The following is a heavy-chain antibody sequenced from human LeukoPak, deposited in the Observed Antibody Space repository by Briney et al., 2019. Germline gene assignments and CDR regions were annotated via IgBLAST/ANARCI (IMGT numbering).Heavy chain of an antibody. D-gene: IGHD3-10*01. V-gene: IGHV4-30-4*01. CDR3: ARVKTFMVRGVIYAFDI. CDR2: IYYSGST. J-gene: IGHJ3*02. CDR1: GGSISSGDYY. Sequence: SQTLSLTCTVSGGSISSGDYYWSWIRQPPGKGLEWIGYIYYSGSTYYNPSLKSRVTISVDTSKNQFTLKLSSVTAADTAVYYCARVKTFMVRGVIYAFDIWGQGTMVTVSS.